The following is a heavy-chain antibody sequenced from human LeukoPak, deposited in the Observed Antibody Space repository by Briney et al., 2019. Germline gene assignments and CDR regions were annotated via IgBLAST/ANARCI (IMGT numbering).Heavy chain of an antibody. CDR2: INGDESST. J-gene: IGHJ4*02. Sequence: GGSLRLSCAASAFTFNTYWMHWVRQVPGRGLEWVSRINGDESSTNYADSVKGRFTISRDNAKDTLYLHMNCLTAEDTAVYYCARGAKWAYYFDYWGQGTLVTVSS. CDR1: AFTFNTYW. V-gene: IGHV3-74*01. D-gene: IGHD1-26*01. CDR3: ARGAKWAYYFDY.